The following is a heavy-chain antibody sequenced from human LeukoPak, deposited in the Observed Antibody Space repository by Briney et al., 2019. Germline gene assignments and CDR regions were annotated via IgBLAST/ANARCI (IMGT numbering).Heavy chain of an antibody. V-gene: IGHV3-23*01. J-gene: IGHJ4*02. D-gene: IGHD2-15*01. CDR3: TKGGGGSCYSPVDF. CDR2: ISGGGGNT. Sequence: GGSLRLSCAASGFTFSSNAMSWVRQAPGKGLEWVSSISGGGGNTYYADSVKGRFTISSDNPKNTLYLQMNSLRAEDTAIYYCTKGGGGSCYSPVDFWGQGTLVTVSS. CDR1: GFTFSSNA.